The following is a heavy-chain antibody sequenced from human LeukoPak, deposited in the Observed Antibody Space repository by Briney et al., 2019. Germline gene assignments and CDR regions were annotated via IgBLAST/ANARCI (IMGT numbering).Heavy chain of an antibody. D-gene: IGHD3-3*01. CDR2: ISSSSNYI. CDR1: GFTFTSYT. CDR3: ARDRITIFGVVEY. V-gene: IGHV3-21*01. Sequence: GGSLRLSCAASGFTFTSYTMNWVRQAPGKGLAWVSSISSSSNYIYYADSVKGRFTISRDNAKNSLYLQMNSLRAEDTAVDYGARDRITIFGVVEYWGQGTLVTVSS. J-gene: IGHJ4*02.